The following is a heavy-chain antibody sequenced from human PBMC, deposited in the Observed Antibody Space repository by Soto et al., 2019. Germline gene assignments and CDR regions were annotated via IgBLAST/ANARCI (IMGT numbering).Heavy chain of an antibody. D-gene: IGHD2-2*01. CDR2: ISGSGGST. Sequence: PGGSLRLSCAASGFTFSSYAMSWVRQAPGKGLEWVSAISGSGGSTYYADSVKGRFAISRDNSKNTLYLQMNSLRAEDTAVYYCAKDQVGHCSSTSCLHNWFDPWGQGTLVTVSS. V-gene: IGHV3-23*01. J-gene: IGHJ5*02. CDR3: AKDQVGHCSSTSCLHNWFDP. CDR1: GFTFSSYA.